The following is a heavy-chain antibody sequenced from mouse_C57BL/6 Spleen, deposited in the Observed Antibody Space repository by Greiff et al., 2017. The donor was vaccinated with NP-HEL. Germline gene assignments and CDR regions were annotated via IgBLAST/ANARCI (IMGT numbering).Heavy chain of an antibody. V-gene: IGHV1-22*01. D-gene: IGHD1-1*01. Sequence: EVQLQQSGPELVKPGASVKMSCKASGYTFTDYYMHWVQQSHGKSLEWIGYINPNNGGTSYNQKFKGKATLTVNKSSSTAYMELRSLTSEDSAVYYCARDPFYYYGSSLFDYWGQGTTLTVSS. J-gene: IGHJ2*01. CDR1: GYTFTDYY. CDR3: ARDPFYYYGSSLFDY. CDR2: INPNNGGT.